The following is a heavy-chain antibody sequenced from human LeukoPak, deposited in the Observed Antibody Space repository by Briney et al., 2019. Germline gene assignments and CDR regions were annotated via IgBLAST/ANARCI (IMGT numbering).Heavy chain of an antibody. CDR1: GFTFDDYA. CDR2: ITWNRDNI. J-gene: IGHJ6*02. Sequence: LPGGSLRLSCAASGFTFDDYAMHWVRQAPGKGLEWVSGITWNRDNIGYGDSVKGRFTISRDNVKNVLYLQMTSLRPEDTALYYCAKDLSSAITSALVLDVWGQGTTVIVSS. V-gene: IGHV3-9*01. CDR3: AKDLSSAITSALVLDV. D-gene: IGHD3-22*01.